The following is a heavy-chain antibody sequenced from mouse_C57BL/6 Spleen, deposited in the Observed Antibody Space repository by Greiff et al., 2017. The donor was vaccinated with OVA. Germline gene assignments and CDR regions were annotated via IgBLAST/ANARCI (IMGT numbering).Heavy chain of an antibody. D-gene: IGHD2-1*01. CDR1: GYAFSSYW. CDR2: IYPGDGDT. Sequence: VQGVESGAELVKPGASVKISCKASGYAFSSYWMNWVKQRPGKGLEWIGQIYPGDGDTNYNGKFKGKATLTADKSSSTAYMQLSSLTSEDSAVYFCARGGGGNYEGVYFDYWGQGTTLTVSS. CDR3: ARGGGGNYEGVYFDY. V-gene: IGHV1-80*01. J-gene: IGHJ2*01.